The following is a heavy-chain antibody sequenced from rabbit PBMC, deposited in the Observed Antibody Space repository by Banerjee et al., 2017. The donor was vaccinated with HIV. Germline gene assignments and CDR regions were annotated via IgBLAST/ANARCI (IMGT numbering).Heavy chain of an antibody. CDR1: GFSFSNNYW. CDR2: IYTGSGRT. CDR3: ARAGGFEKYFNL. Sequence: EESGGGLVQPEGSLTLTCTASGFSFSNNYWIYWVRQAPGKGLEWIGCIYTGSGRTWYASWVNGRFTISKTSSTTVTLQMTSLTAADTATYFCARAGGFEKYFNLWGPGTLVTVS. J-gene: IGHJ4*01. V-gene: IGHV1S45*01. D-gene: IGHD1-1*01.